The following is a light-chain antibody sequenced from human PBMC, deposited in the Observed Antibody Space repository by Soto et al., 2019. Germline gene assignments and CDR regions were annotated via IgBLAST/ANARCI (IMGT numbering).Light chain of an antibody. Sequence: QSVLTQPPSVSGAPGQRVTISCTGSSSNIGAGYDVHWYQQLPGRAPKLLIYGSSNRPSGVPARISGSKSGTSASLAITGRQDEDEADDYCLQYDDIMSGGVFGGGTKVTVL. V-gene: IGLV1-40*01. J-gene: IGLJ3*02. CDR1: SSNIGAGYD. CDR3: LQYDDIMSGGV. CDR2: GSS.